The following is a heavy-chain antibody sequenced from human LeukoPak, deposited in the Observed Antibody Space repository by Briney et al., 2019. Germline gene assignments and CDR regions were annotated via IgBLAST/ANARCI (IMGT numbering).Heavy chain of an antibody. D-gene: IGHD1-26*01. CDR3: AKTGKWAAAFDI. V-gene: IGHV3-23*01. CDR1: GFTFSSYA. CDR2: ISGSGGST. J-gene: IGHJ3*02. Sequence: PGGSLRLSCAASGFTFSSYAMSWVRQAPGKGLEWVSAISGSGGSTYCADSVKGRSTISRDNSKNTLYLQMNSLRAEDTAVYYCAKTGKWAAAFDIWGQGTMVTVSS.